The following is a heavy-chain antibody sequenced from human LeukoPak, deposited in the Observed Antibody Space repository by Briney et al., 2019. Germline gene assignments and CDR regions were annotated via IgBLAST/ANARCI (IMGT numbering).Heavy chain of an antibody. D-gene: IGHD5-12*01. Sequence: PSETLSLTCTVSGGSITNYYWGWIRQPPGKGLEWIGSIYYSGSTYYNPSLKSRVTISVDTSKNQFSLKLSSVTAADTAVYYCARGSGQAMIVAFDIWGQGTTVTVSS. J-gene: IGHJ3*02. CDR1: GGSITNYY. CDR3: ARGSGQAMIVAFDI. V-gene: IGHV4-39*07. CDR2: IYYSGST.